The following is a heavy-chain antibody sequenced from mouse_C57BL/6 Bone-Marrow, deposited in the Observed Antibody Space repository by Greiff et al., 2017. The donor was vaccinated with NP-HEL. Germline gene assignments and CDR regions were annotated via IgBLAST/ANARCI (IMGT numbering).Heavy chain of an antibody. CDR3: ATSFYYDYADDPCCALDY. J-gene: IGHJ4*01. CDR1: GFTFTDYY. CDR2: ISNKANGYTS. Sequence: EVQLVESGGGLVQPGGSLSLSCAASGFTFTDYYMSWVRQTPGKALEWLVFISNKANGYTSEYSVSVKGPLTISRDYTQSILYLHMNALRAEDSATYYCATSFYYDYADDPCCALDYWGQGTSVTVSS. V-gene: IGHV7-3*01. D-gene: IGHD2-4*01.